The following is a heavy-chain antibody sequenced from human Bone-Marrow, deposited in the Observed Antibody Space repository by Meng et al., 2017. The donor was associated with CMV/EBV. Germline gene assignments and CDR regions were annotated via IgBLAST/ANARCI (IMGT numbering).Heavy chain of an antibody. V-gene: IGHV3-30*02. CDR2: IRYDGSNE. CDR1: GFTFSRYG. D-gene: IGHD1-26*01. CDR3: AKGGSSNWEIDY. J-gene: IGHJ4*02. Sequence: GGTLRLSCAASGFTFSRYGMHWVRQAPGKGLEWLAFIRYDGSNEYYADSVKGRFTISRDNSKNSLYLQMNSLRAEDTAVYYCAKGGSSNWEIDYWGQGTLVTVSS.